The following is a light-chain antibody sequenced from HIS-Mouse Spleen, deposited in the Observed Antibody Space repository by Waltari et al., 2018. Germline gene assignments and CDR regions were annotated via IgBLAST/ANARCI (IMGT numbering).Light chain of an antibody. CDR3: QQYYSYT. J-gene: IGKJ2*01. Sequence: IRMTQSPSSLSASTGDRVTITCRASQGISSYLAWYQQKPGKAPKLLIYAASTLQSGVPSRFSGSGSGTDFTLTISCLQSEDFATYYCQQYYSYTFGQGTKLEIK. CDR2: AAS. CDR1: QGISSY. V-gene: IGKV1-8*01.